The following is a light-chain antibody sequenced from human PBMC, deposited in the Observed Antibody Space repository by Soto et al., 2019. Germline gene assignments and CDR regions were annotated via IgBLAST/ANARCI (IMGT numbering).Light chain of an antibody. J-gene: IGKJ3*01. CDR2: DAS. V-gene: IGKV3-11*01. CDR3: QRRGSWPAT. Sequence: EILLTQSPAIVSLSPGERATLSCRASQSVNNFFAWYQQKPGQAPRLLIYDASYRAPGIPARFSGSGSGTDFTLTISSLEAKDSAVYYCQRRGSWPATFGPGTKVDIK. CDR1: QSVNNF.